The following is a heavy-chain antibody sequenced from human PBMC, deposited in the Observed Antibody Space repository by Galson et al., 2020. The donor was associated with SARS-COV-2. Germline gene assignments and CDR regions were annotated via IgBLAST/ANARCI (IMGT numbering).Heavy chain of an antibody. D-gene: IGHD3-10*01. CDR1: GYTFTGYY. CDR2: INPNSGGT. CDR3: ARARITMVQGVITPYYFDY. Sequence: ASVKVSCKASGYTFTGYYMHWVRQATGQGLEWMGWINPNSGGTNYAQKFQGWVTMTRDTSISTAYMELSRLRSDDTAVYYCARARITMVQGVITPYYFDYWGQGTLVTVSS. J-gene: IGHJ4*02. V-gene: IGHV1-2*04.